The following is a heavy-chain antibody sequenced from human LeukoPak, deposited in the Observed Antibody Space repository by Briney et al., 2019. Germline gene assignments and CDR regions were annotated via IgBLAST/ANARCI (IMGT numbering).Heavy chain of an antibody. CDR2: ISGSGGST. V-gene: IGHV3-23*01. Sequence: GGSLRLSCAASGFTFHNYAMSWVRQAPGKGLEWVSAISGSGGSTHHADSVKGRFTISRDNFKNALYLQMNSLRAEDTAVYYCAKASRVEMATEFDYWGQGTLVTVSS. CDR1: GFTFHNYA. J-gene: IGHJ4*02. CDR3: AKASRVEMATEFDY.